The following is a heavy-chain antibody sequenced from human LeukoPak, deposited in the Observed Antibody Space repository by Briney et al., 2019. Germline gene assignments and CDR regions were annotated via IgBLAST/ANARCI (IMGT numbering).Heavy chain of an antibody. V-gene: IGHV1-2*04. CDR3: ARGEVVPAAMGFMDYYYYGMDV. Sequence: ASVKVSCKASGYTFTGYYMHWVRQAPGQGLEWMGWINPNSGGTNYAQKFQGWVTMTRDTFISTAYMELSRLRSDDTAVYYCARGEVVPAAMGFMDYYYYGMDVWGQGTTVTVSS. D-gene: IGHD2-2*01. J-gene: IGHJ6*02. CDR2: INPNSGGT. CDR1: GYTFTGYY.